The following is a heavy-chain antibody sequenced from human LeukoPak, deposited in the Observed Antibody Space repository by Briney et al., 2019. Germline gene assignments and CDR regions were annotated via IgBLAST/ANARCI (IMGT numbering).Heavy chain of an antibody. V-gene: IGHV3-7*01. CDR3: ASGAATRELEHGAFDI. D-gene: IGHD2-15*01. CDR1: GFTFSSNY. CDR2: VKPDGRDK. J-gene: IGHJ3*02. Sequence: GGSLRLSCAASGFTFSSNYMTWVRQAPGKGLEWVANVKPDGRDKHYVDSVEGRFTISRDNAKNSLYLQMNSLRAEDTAVYYCASGAATRELEHGAFDIWGQGTMVTVSS.